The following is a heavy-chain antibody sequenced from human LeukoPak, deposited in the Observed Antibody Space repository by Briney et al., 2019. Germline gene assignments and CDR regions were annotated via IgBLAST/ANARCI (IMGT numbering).Heavy chain of an antibody. V-gene: IGHV4-59*01. J-gene: IGHJ6*03. Sequence: SETLSLTCTVSGGSISSYYWSWIRQPPGKGLEWIGYIYYSGSTNYNPSLKSRVTISVDTSKNQFSLELSSVTAADTAVHYCARARYYYYYYMDVWGKGTTVTVSS. CDR3: ARARYYYYYYMDV. CDR2: IYYSGST. CDR1: GGSISSYY.